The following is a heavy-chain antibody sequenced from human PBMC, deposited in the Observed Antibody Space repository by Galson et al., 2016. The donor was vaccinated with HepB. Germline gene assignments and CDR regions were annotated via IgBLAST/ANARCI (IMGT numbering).Heavy chain of an antibody. CDR1: GFIFSAYA. D-gene: IGHD3-10*01. J-gene: IGHJ5*02. V-gene: IGHV3-64*04. Sequence: SLRLSCAASGFIFSAYAMHWVRQAPGTGLECVSATSGNADITHYVDSVKGRFTTSKDFSKSTLYLQMNSLRAEDTAVYYCAKCLWVRGVYPFDPWGQGTLVTVSS. CDR2: TSGNADIT. CDR3: AKCLWVRGVYPFDP.